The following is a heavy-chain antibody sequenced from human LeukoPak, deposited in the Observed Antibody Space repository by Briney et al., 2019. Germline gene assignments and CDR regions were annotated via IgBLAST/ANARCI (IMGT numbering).Heavy chain of an antibody. D-gene: IGHD6-13*01. V-gene: IGHV3-66*01. CDR1: GFTVSSNY. Sequence: GGSLRLSCAASGFTVSSNYMNWVRQAPGKGLEWVSVIYTGGTTYYADSVKGRLTISRDNSKNTVYLQMNSLRAEDTAVYYCVCGIAATATSGYWGQGTLVTVSS. J-gene: IGHJ4*02. CDR3: VCGIAATATSGY. CDR2: IYTGGTT.